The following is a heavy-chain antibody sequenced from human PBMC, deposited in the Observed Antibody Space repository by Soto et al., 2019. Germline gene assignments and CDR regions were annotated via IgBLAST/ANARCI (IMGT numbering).Heavy chain of an antibody. Sequence: EVQLVESGGGLIQPGGSLRLSCAASGFTFSSYWMHRVRQAPGKGLVWVSRINNDGDSANYADSVKGRFTVSRDNAKNTLYLQMNSLRAEDTAVYYCASGGCSGGTCYLSIVDWGQGTLVTVSS. CDR2: INNDGDSA. CDR3: ASGGCSGGTCYLSIVD. D-gene: IGHD2-15*01. V-gene: IGHV3-74*01. J-gene: IGHJ4*02. CDR1: GFTFSSYW.